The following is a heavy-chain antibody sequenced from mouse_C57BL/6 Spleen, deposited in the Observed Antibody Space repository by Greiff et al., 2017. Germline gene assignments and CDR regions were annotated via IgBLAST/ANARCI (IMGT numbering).Heavy chain of an antibody. CDR3: AKETIFDY. D-gene: IGHD1-1*02. CDR2: IDPSDSYT. Sequence: VQLQQPGAELVKPGASVKLSCKASGYTFTSYWMQWVKQRPGQGLEWIGEIDPSDSYTNYNQKFKGKATLTVDTSSSTAYMQLSRLTSEDSAVYYYAKETIFDYWGQGTTLTVSS. V-gene: IGHV1-50*01. J-gene: IGHJ2*01. CDR1: GYTFTSYW.